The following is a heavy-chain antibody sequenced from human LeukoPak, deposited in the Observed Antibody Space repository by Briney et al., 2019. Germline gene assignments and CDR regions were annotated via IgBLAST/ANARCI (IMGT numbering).Heavy chain of an antibody. CDR2: VYTSGST. Sequence: SETLSLTCTVSGGSISSGSYYWSWNRQPAGKGLEWIGRVYTSGSTNYNPSLKSRVTISVDTSKNQFSLKLSSVTAADTAVYYCARDLIQLWLGGYYYYMDVWGKGTTVTVSS. V-gene: IGHV4-61*02. CDR1: GGSISSGSYY. CDR3: ARDLIQLWLGGYYYYMDV. J-gene: IGHJ6*03. D-gene: IGHD5-18*01.